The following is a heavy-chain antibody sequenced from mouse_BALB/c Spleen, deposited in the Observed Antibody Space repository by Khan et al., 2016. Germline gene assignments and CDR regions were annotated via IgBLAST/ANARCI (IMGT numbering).Heavy chain of an antibody. CDR1: GYSITSDYS. J-gene: IGHJ1*01. CDR2: IHYSGST. V-gene: IGHV3-1*02. D-gene: IGHD1-1*01. Sequence: EVKLEESGPDLVKPSQSLSLTCTVTGYSITSDYSWHWIRQFPGNKLEWMGYIHYSGSTNYNPSLTSRISITRDTSKNHFFLQLNSVTTEDTATYYCSRLRDWYFDVWGAGTTVTVSS. CDR3: SRLRDWYFDV.